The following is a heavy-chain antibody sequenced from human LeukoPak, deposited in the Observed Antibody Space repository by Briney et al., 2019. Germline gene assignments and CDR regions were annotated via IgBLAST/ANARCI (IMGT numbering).Heavy chain of an antibody. CDR2: IYTSGST. D-gene: IGHD6-13*01. Sequence: PSETLSLTCTVSGGSISSGSYYWSWIRQPAGKGLEWIGRIYTSGSTNYNPSLKSRVTISLDTSKNQFSLKLSSVTAADTAVYYCVQSSSWTYWGQGTLVTVSS. J-gene: IGHJ4*02. CDR1: GGSISSGSYY. CDR3: VQSSSWTY. V-gene: IGHV4-61*02.